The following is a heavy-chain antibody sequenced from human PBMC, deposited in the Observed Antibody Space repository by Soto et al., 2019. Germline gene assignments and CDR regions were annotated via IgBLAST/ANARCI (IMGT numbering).Heavy chain of an antibody. Sequence: QVQLVESGGGVVQPGRSLRLSCAASGFTFSSYGMHWVRQAPGKGLEWVAVIWYDGSNKYYADSVKGRFTIPRDNSKNTLYLQMNSLRAEDTAVYYCARDSLWGAREVTGNWYFDLWGRGTLVTVSS. J-gene: IGHJ2*01. CDR1: GFTFSSYG. V-gene: IGHV3-33*01. D-gene: IGHD2-21*02. CDR3: ARDSLWGAREVTGNWYFDL. CDR2: IWYDGSNK.